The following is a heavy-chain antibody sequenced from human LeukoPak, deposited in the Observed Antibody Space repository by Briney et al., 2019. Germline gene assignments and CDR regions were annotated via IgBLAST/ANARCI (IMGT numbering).Heavy chain of an antibody. V-gene: IGHV3-30*03. CDR2: IESNGNDK. J-gene: IGHJ4*02. Sequence: QSGGSLRLSCAASGVTFSNYGMHWVRQAPGKGLEWVALIESNGNDKLYGDSVKGRFTISRDDSKSTLYLQMNSLRVEDTAVYYCTTKVMRRNSGDDYDDWGQGTLVTVSS. D-gene: IGHD5-12*01. CDR1: GVTFSNYG. CDR3: TTKVMRRNSGDDYDD.